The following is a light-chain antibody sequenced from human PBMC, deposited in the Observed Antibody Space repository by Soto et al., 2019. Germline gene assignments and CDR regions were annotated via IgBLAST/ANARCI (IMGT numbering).Light chain of an antibody. Sequence: DIVMTQSPDSLAVSLGERATINCKSSQSVLYSSNNKNYLAWYQQKPGQAPKLLIYCASTRESGVPDRFSGSGSETDFTLTISSLQDEDVAVYYCQQYYSTPAWTFGQGTKVEIK. CDR3: QQYYSTPAWT. CDR1: QSVLYSSNNKNY. J-gene: IGKJ1*01. CDR2: CAS. V-gene: IGKV4-1*01.